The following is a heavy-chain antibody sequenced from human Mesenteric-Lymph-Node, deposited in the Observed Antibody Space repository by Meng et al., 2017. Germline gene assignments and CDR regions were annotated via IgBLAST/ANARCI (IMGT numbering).Heavy chain of an antibody. V-gene: IGHV3-7*01. CDR1: GFTFSSYW. D-gene: IGHD6-19*01. Sequence: GESLKISCAASGFTFSSYWMSWVRQAPGKGLEWVANIKQDGSEKYYVDSVKGRFTISRDNAKNSLYLQMNSLRAEDTAVYYCARDKAVAGFPGDDAFDIWGQGTMVTVSS. J-gene: IGHJ3*02. CDR2: IKQDGSEK. CDR3: ARDKAVAGFPGDDAFDI.